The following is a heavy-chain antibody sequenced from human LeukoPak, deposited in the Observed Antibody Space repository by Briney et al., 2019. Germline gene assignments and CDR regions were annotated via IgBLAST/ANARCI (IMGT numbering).Heavy chain of an antibody. CDR1: SGSISSGSYH. Sequence: SETLSLTCTVSSGSISSGSYHWTWIRQPAGKRLEWLGRIDSSGSTNYNPSLKSRITISIDTSKNQFSLKLTSVTAADTALYYCARDSTTSWYGQDFWGQGTLVTVSS. CDR2: IDSSGST. J-gene: IGHJ4*02. V-gene: IGHV4-61*02. D-gene: IGHD1-26*01. CDR3: ARDSTTSWYGQDF.